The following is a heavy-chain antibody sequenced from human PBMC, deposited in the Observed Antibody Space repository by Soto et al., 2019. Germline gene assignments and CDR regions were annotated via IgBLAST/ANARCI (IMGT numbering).Heavy chain of an antibody. J-gene: IGHJ4*02. CDR3: ATSDTSFFYFRCGTQGGYFFDF. D-gene: IGHD2-15*01. CDR2: IIPIFGTA. Sequence: SVKVSCKASGGTFSSYAISWVRQAPGQGLEWMGGIIPIFGTANYAQKFQGRVTITADESTSTAYMELSSLRSEDTAVYYCATSDTSFFYFRCGTQGGYFFDFWGQGTLVTVSS. V-gene: IGHV1-69*13. CDR1: GGTFSSYA.